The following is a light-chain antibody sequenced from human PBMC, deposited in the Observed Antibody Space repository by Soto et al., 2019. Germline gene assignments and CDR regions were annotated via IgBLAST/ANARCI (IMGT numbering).Light chain of an antibody. CDR2: GAS. CDR3: QQYGSSPLT. J-gene: IGKJ5*01. Sequence: EIVLTQSPGTLSLSPGERATLSCRASQSVSRNYLAWYHQKPGQAPRLLIYGASSRATGIPDRFSGSGSGTDFTLTISRLEPEDFAVYYCQQYGSSPLTFGQGTRLEIK. V-gene: IGKV3-20*01. CDR1: QSVSRNY.